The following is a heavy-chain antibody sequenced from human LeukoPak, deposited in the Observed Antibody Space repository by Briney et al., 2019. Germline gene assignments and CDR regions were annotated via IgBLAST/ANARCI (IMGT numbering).Heavy chain of an antibody. V-gene: IGHV3-21*01. CDR3: ARAFSTTWSF. CDR1: GFTFSNCA. D-gene: IGHD6-13*01. CDR2: ITGSSNSI. J-gene: IGHJ4*02. Sequence: GGSLRLSRAASGFTFSNCAMNWVRQAPGKGLEWVSSITGSSNSIYYADSVKGRFTISRDNAKSSLSLQKNSLRAEDTALYYCARAFSTTWSFWGQGTLVTVSS.